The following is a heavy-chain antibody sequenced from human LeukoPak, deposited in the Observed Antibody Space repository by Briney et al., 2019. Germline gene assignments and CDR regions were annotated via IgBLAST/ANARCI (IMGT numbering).Heavy chain of an antibody. CDR2: IKQDGSEK. CDR3: ARDLDDYVWGSYRPGVYWDY. J-gene: IGHJ4*02. D-gene: IGHD3-16*01. V-gene: IGHV3-7*01. Sequence: PGGSLRLSCAASGFTFSSYRMSWVRQAPGKGLEWVANIKQDGSEKYYVDSVKGRFTISRDNAKNSLYLQMNSLRAEDTAVYYCARDLDDYVWGSYRPGVYWDYWGQGTLVTVSS. CDR1: GFTFSSYR.